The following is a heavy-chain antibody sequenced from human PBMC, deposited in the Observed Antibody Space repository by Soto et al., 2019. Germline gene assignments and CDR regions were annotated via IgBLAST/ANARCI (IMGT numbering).Heavy chain of an antibody. D-gene: IGHD2-2*01. Sequence: GGSLRLSCAASGFSFSDYYMSWIRQAPGKGLEWLSYISSSGASIYYADSVRGRFTSSRDNAKNSLYLQMSSLRADDTAVYYCARAPSGSGGATSCYDFWGQGTLVTVSS. V-gene: IGHV3-11*01. J-gene: IGHJ4*02. CDR2: ISSSGASI. CDR1: GFSFSDYY. CDR3: ARAPSGSGGATSCYDF.